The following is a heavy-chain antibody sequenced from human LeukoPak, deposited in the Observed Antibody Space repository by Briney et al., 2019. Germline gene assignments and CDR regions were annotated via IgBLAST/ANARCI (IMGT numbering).Heavy chain of an antibody. CDR3: ARGVDGYNYYFDS. J-gene: IGHJ4*02. CDR2: IYYSGNT. D-gene: IGHD5-24*01. V-gene: IGHV4-39*07. CDR1: GGSISSSSYY. Sequence: SETLSLTCTVSGGSISSSSYYWGWIRQPPGKGLEWIGSIYYSGNTNYNPSLKSRVTISLDTSENQFSLKVNSVTAADTAVYYCARGVDGYNYYFDSWGQGTLVTVSS.